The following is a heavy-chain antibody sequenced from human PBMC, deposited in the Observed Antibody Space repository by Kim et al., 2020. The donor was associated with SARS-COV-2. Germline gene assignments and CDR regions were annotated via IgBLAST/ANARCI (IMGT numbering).Heavy chain of an antibody. CDR3: ATDAVAPKFDY. V-gene: IGHV3-23*01. CDR2: T. D-gene: IGHD2-15*01. Sequence: TYNADSVMVLFTISRENSKNTLYVQMNSLRAEDTAVYYCATDAVAPKFDYLGQGTLVTVSS. J-gene: IGHJ4*02.